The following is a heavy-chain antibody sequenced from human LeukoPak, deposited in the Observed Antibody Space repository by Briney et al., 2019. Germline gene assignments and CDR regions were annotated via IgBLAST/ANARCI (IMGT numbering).Heavy chain of an antibody. V-gene: IGHV4-39*07. J-gene: IGHJ5*02. CDR3: ARGVASSSWYRYNWFDP. CDR2: IYYSGSS. Sequence: PSETLSLTCTVSGGSIRSSSYYWGWIRQPPGKGLEWIGSIYYSGSSYYNPSLKSRVTISVDTSKNQFSLKLSSVTAADTAVYYCARGVASSSWYRYNWFDPWGQGTLVTVSS. CDR1: GGSIRSSSYY. D-gene: IGHD6-13*01.